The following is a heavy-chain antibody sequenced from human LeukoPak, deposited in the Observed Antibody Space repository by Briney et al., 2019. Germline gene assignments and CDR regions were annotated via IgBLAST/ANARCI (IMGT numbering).Heavy chain of an antibody. D-gene: IGHD3-3*01. Sequence: SVKVSCKASGGTFSSYTISWVRQAPGQGLGWMGRIIPILGIANYAQKFQGRVTITADKSTSTAYMELSSLRSEDTAVYYCARSWNYDFWSGFDYWGQGTLVTVSS. J-gene: IGHJ4*02. CDR3: ARSWNYDFWSGFDY. CDR1: GGTFSSYT. V-gene: IGHV1-69*02. CDR2: IIPILGIA.